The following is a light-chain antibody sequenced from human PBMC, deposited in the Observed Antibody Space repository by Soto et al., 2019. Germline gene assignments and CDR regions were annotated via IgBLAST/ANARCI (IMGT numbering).Light chain of an antibody. Sequence: QSALTQPASVSGSPGQSITISCTGTSSDVGGYNYVSWYRQHPGKAPKLMIYEVRNRPSGVSNRFSGSKSGNTASLTISGLQAEDEADYYCSSYTRSSTIIFGIGTKVTV. CDR3: SSYTRSSTII. J-gene: IGLJ1*01. CDR2: EVR. V-gene: IGLV2-14*01. CDR1: SSDVGGYNY.